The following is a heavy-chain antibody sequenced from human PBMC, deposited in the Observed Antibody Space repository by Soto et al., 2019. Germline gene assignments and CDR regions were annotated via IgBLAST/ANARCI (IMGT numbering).Heavy chain of an antibody. J-gene: IGHJ5*02. V-gene: IGHV3-33*01. CDR3: AREEPTVVTPANWFDP. CDR2: IWHDGSNK. D-gene: IGHD4-17*01. Sequence: QVQLVESGGGVVQPGRSLRLSCAASGFTFSSYGMHWVRQAPGKGLEWVAVIWHDGSNKYYADSVKGRFTISRDNSKNTLYLQMDSLRAEDTAVYYCAREEPTVVTPANWFDPWGQGNLVTVSS. CDR1: GFTFSSYG.